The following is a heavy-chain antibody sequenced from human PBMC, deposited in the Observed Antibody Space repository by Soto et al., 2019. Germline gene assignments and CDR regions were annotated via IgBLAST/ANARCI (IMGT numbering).Heavy chain of an antibody. CDR3: ARGKLSDYVWGSYRYHFDY. Sequence: DTLSLTCAVYGGSFSGYYWSWIRQPPGKGLEWIGEINHSGSTNYNPSLKSRVTISVDTSKNQFSLKLSSVTAADTAVYYCARGKLSDYVWGSYRYHFDYWGQGTVVTVSS. CDR2: INHSGST. J-gene: IGHJ4*02. CDR1: GGSFSGYY. D-gene: IGHD3-16*02. V-gene: IGHV4-34*01.